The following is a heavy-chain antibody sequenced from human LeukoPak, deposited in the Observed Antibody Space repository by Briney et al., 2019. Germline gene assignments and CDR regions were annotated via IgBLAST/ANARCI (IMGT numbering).Heavy chain of an antibody. V-gene: IGHV1-8*03. CDR1: GYTFTSYD. CDR2: MNPNSGNT. CDR3: ARQGDDILTGYYNWFDP. D-gene: IGHD3-9*01. J-gene: IGHJ5*02. Sequence: GASVKVSCKASGYTFTSYDINWVRQATGQGLEWMGWMNPNSGNTGYAQKFQGRVTITRNTSISTAYMELSSLKASDTAMYYCARQGDDILTGYYNWFDPWGQGTLVTVSS.